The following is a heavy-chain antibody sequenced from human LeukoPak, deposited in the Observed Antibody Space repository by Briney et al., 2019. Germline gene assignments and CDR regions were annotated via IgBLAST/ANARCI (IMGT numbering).Heavy chain of an antibody. V-gene: IGHV3-15*01. Sequence: PGGSLRLSCAASGFTFSNAWMSWVRQAPGKGLEWVGRIKSKTDGEITDYAVPVKGRFTFSRDDSKNMLYLQMDSLRNEDTGMYYCTAQSGYSLKYWGQGTLVTVSS. D-gene: IGHD5-18*01. CDR1: GFTFSNAW. J-gene: IGHJ4*02. CDR3: TAQSGYSLKY. CDR2: IKSKTDGEIT.